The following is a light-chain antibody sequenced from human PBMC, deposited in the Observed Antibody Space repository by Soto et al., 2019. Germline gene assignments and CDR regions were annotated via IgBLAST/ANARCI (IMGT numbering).Light chain of an antibody. CDR1: QSVSSNN. Sequence: IVLTHSPGTLSLSPWERATLSCRASQSVSSNNLAWYQQRPGQAPRVVIYGASTRATGIPERFSGSGSGTDFTLTISRLEPEDFAVYYCQQYGRSPFNFGPGTKVDIK. V-gene: IGKV3-20*01. CDR2: GAS. CDR3: QQYGRSPFN. J-gene: IGKJ3*01.